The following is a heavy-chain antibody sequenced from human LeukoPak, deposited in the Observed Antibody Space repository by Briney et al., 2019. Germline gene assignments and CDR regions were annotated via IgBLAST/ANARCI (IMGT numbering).Heavy chain of an antibody. V-gene: IGHV3-7*03. J-gene: IGHJ4*02. Sequence: SGGSLRPSCAASGFPFNAYWMTWVRQAPGKGLEWVASIRQDGDTKYYVDSVKGRFTISRDNAMNSLYLQMNSLRAEDTAIYYCARSLPYGTTWYGRSDFWGQGTLVTVSS. CDR2: IRQDGDTK. CDR3: ARSLPYGTTWYGRSDF. D-gene: IGHD6-13*01. CDR1: GFPFNAYW.